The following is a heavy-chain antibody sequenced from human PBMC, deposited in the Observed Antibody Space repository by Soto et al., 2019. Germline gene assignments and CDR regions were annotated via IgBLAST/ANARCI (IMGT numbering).Heavy chain of an antibody. CDR2: ISGSGGST. V-gene: IGHV3-23*01. J-gene: IGHJ6*02. Sequence: GGSLRLSCAASGFTFSSYAMSWVRQAPGKGLEWVSAISGSGGSTYYADSVKGRFTISRDNSKNTLYLQMNIRRAEDTAVYYCAKGPFLYSSGSTLTYYYYYGMDVWGQGTTVTVSS. CDR1: GFTFSSYA. CDR3: AKGPFLYSSGSTLTYYYYYGMDV. D-gene: IGHD6-19*01.